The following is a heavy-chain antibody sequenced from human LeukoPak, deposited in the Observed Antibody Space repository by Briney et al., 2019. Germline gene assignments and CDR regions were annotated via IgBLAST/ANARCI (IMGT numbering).Heavy chain of an antibody. CDR3: ARVYWYYDSSGYRSDAFDI. V-gene: IGHV3-74*01. D-gene: IGHD3-22*01. CDR2: INSDGSST. J-gene: IGHJ3*02. Sequence: GSLRLSCAASGFTFSSYWMHWVRQAPGKGLVWVSRINSDGSSTSYADSVKGRFTISRDNAKNTLYLQMNSLRAEDTAVYYCARVYWYYDSSGYRSDAFDIWGQGTMVTVSS. CDR1: GFTFSSYW.